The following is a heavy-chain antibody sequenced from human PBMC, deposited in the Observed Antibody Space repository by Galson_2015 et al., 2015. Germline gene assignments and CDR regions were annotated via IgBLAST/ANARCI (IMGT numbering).Heavy chain of an antibody. V-gene: IGHV1-69*13. CDR1: GGTFSSYA. D-gene: IGHD6-19*01. Sequence: SVKVSCKASGGTFSSYAISWVRQAPGQGLEWMGGIIPIFGTANYAQKFQGRVTITADESTSTAYMELSSLRSEDTAVYYCARDTSIAVAGTGGWGQGTLVTVSS. J-gene: IGHJ4*02. CDR3: ARDTSIAVAGTGG. CDR2: IIPIFGTA.